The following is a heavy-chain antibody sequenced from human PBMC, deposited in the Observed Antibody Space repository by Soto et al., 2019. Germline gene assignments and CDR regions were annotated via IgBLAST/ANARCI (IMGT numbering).Heavy chain of an antibody. Sequence: GGSLRLSCAASGFTFSSYSMNWVRQAPGKGLEWVSSISSSSSYIYYADSVKGRFTISRDNAKNSLYLQMNSLRAEDTAVYYCARVKRVWGGYYFDYWGQGTLVTVSS. V-gene: IGHV3-21*01. CDR3: ARVKRVWGGYYFDY. CDR1: GFTFSSYS. CDR2: ISSSSSYI. D-gene: IGHD3-16*01. J-gene: IGHJ4*02.